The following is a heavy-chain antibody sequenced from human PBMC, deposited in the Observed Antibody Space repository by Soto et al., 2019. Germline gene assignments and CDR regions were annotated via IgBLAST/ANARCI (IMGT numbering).Heavy chain of an antibody. J-gene: IGHJ4*02. CDR1: GGSISSYY. CDR3: ARVLSSGWYKAFDY. D-gene: IGHD6-19*01. Sequence: SETLSLTCTVSGGSISSYYWSWIRQPPGKGLEWIGYMYYSGSTNYNPSLKSRVTISVDTSKNQFSLNLYSVTAADTAVYYCARVLSSGWYKAFDYWGQGTQVTVSS. CDR2: MYYSGST. V-gene: IGHV4-59*01.